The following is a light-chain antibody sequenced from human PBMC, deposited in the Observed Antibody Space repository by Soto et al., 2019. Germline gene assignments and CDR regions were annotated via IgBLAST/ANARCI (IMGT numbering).Light chain of an antibody. CDR2: EVT. CDR3: SSYTSRSTVL. CDR1: SSDVGAYQY. Sequence: QSGLTQPASVSGSPGQSITISCTGTSSDVGAYQYVSWYQHHPGKAPKVIIYEVTNRPSGISNRFSGCKSGNTASLTISGLQAEDEADYYCSSYTSRSTVLFGGGTKLTVL. V-gene: IGLV2-14*01. J-gene: IGLJ2*01.